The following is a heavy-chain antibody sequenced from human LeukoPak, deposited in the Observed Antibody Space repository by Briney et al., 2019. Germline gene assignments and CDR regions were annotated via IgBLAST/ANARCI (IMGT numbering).Heavy chain of an antibody. CDR2: IYYTGST. J-gene: IGHJ6*03. Sequence: SETLSLTCTVSGDSISNTNYYWGWIRQSPGKGLEWIGSIYYTGSTYYNPSLKSRVSISLDMTKTHFFLKLTSVTAADTAVYYCASVRFVDWIHVGYMDVWGKGTTVTVSS. CDR1: GDSISNTNYY. V-gene: IGHV4-39*07. CDR3: ASVRFVDWIHVGYMDV. D-gene: IGHD3/OR15-3a*01.